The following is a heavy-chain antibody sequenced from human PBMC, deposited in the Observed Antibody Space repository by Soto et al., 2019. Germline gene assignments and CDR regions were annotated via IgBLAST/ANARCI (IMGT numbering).Heavy chain of an antibody. J-gene: IGHJ4*02. V-gene: IGHV4-59*12. CDR2: IYYSGST. Sequence: PSETLSLTCTVSGGSISSYYWSWIRQFPGKGLEGIGYIYYSGSTNYNPSLKSRVTISVDTSKNQFSLKLSSVTAADTAVYYCARGGTTWTFDYWGQGTLVTVS. CDR3: ARGGTTWTFDY. CDR1: GGSISSYY. D-gene: IGHD5-12*01.